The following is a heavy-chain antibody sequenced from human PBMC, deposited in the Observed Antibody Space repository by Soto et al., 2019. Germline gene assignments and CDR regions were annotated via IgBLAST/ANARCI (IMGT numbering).Heavy chain of an antibody. Sequence: QVQLVESGGGVVQPGRSLRLSCAASGFTFSSYAMHWVCQAPGKGLEWVAVISYDGSNKYYADSVKGRFTISRDNSKNTLYLQMNSLRAEDTAVYYCARGGDCSGGSCYSEYFQHWGQGTLVTVSS. J-gene: IGHJ1*01. CDR1: GFTFSSYA. CDR3: ARGGDCSGGSCYSEYFQH. D-gene: IGHD2-15*01. CDR2: ISYDGSNK. V-gene: IGHV3-30-3*01.